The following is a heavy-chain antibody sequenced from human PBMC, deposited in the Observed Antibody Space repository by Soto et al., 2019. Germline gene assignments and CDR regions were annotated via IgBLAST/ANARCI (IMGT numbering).Heavy chain of an antibody. V-gene: IGHV3-23*01. Sequence: EVQMLESGGGLVQPGGSLRLSCSVSGFTFSAHAMSWVRQAPGKGLEWVSTVSATDGITDYADSVKGRFTITRDNSKNTLDLHMSSLRLEDTAIYYCAKDRFNGAFDIWGQGTMVPVSS. CDR3: AKDRFNGAFDI. D-gene: IGHD2-8*01. CDR1: GFTFSAHA. J-gene: IGHJ3*02. CDR2: VSATDGIT.